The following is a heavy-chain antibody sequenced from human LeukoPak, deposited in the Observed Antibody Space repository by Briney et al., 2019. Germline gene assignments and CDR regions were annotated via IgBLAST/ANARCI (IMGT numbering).Heavy chain of an antibody. D-gene: IGHD4-17*01. CDR3: ARGSYGDYDY. CDR2: ISPDSTYI. V-gene: IGHV3-21*01. J-gene: IGHJ4*02. CDR1: GFTFSTYT. Sequence: PGGSVRLSCAASGFTFSTYTMNWVRQAPGKGLEWVSSISPDSTYIYYADAVKGRFTISRDNAKNSLYLQMNSLRAEDTAVYYCARGSYGDYDYWGQGSLVTVSS.